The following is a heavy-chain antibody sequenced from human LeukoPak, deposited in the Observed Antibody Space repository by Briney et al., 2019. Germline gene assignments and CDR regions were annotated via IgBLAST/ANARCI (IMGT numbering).Heavy chain of an antibody. CDR2: INPSGGST. J-gene: IGHJ3*02. CDR1: GYTFTRYH. V-gene: IGHV1-46*01. D-gene: IGHD1-1*01. Sequence: GASVKVSCKASGYTFTRYHMHWVRQAPGQGLEWMGLINPSGGSTVYALKFQGRVTMTRDMSTSTVYMELSSLRSEDTAMYYCARPTFNAFDIWGQGTMVTVSS. CDR3: ARPTFNAFDI.